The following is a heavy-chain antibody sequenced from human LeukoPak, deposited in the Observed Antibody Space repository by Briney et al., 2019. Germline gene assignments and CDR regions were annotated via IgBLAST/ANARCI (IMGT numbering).Heavy chain of an antibody. D-gene: IGHD3-22*01. CDR2: IIPIFATA. J-gene: IGHJ4*02. V-gene: IGHV1-69*13. CDR1: GGTFSSYA. CDR3: ARGPITTRSHFDY. Sequence: SVKVSCKAPGGTFSSYAISWVRQAPGQGLEWMGGIIPIFATANYAQKFQGRVTITADESTSTAYMELSSLRSEDTAVYYCARGPITTRSHFDYWGQGTLVTVSS.